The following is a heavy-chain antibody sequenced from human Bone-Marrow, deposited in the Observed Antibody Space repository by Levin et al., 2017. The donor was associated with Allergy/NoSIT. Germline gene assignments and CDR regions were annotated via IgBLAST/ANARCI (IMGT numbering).Heavy chain of an antibody. Sequence: SETLSLTCTVSGGSISSGDYYWSWIRQPPGKGLEWIGYIYYSGSTYYNPSLKSRVTISVDTSKNQFSLKLSSVTAADTAVYYCARALPQGITIFGVGNGYGMDVWGQGTTVTVSS. V-gene: IGHV4-30-4*01. J-gene: IGHJ6*02. CDR3: ARALPQGITIFGVGNGYGMDV. D-gene: IGHD3-3*01. CDR1: GGSISSGDYY. CDR2: IYYSGST.